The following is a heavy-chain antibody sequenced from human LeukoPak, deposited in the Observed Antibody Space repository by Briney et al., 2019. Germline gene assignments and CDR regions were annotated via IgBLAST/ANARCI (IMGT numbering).Heavy chain of an antibody. CDR3: ARVGSGYYSVYFDY. V-gene: IGHV1-3*01. Sequence: GASVKVSCKASGYTFTSYAMHWVRQAPGQRLEWMGWINAGNGNTKYSQKFQGRVTITRDTSASTAYMELNSLRAEDTAVYYCARVGSGYYSVYFDYWGQGTLVTVSS. D-gene: IGHD3-3*01. CDR2: INAGNGNT. J-gene: IGHJ4*02. CDR1: GYTFTSYA.